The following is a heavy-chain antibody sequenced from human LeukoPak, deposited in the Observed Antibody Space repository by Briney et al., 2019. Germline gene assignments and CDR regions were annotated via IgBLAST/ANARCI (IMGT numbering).Heavy chain of an antibody. Sequence: SQTLSLTCTVSGGSISSGDYYWSWISQPPGKGLEWIGYIYYSGSTYYNPSLKSRVTISVDTSKNQFSLKLSSVTAADTAVYYCARGVTIFGVVGYNWFDPWGQGTLVTVSS. CDR1: GGSISSGDYY. V-gene: IGHV4-30-4*08. CDR2: IYYSGST. D-gene: IGHD3-3*01. CDR3: ARGVTIFGVVGYNWFDP. J-gene: IGHJ5*02.